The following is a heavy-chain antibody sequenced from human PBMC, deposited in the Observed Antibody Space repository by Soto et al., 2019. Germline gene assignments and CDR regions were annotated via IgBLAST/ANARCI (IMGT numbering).Heavy chain of an antibody. V-gene: IGHV1-2*02. J-gene: IGHJ5*02. CDR2: INPNSGGT. CDR3: ARSRITMVRGVIIPNWFDP. D-gene: IGHD3-10*01. Sequence: GASVKVSFKASGYTFTGYYMHWVRQAPGQGLEWMGWINPNSGGTNYAQKFQGRVTMTRDTSISTAYMELSRLRSDDTAVYYCARSRITMVRGVIIPNWFDPWGQGTLVTVSS. CDR1: GYTFTGYY.